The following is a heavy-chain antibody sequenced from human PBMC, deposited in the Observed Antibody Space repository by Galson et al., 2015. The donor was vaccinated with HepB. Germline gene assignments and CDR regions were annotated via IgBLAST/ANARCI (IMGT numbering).Heavy chain of an antibody. V-gene: IGHV3-30-3*01. D-gene: IGHD6-13*01. J-gene: IGHJ5*02. CDR3: ARDLVRSWHAGWFDP. CDR2: ISYDGSNK. CDR1: GFTFSSYA. Sequence: SLRLSCAASGFTFSSYAMRWVRQAPGKGLEWVAVISYDGSNKYYADSVKGRFTISRDNSKNTPYLQMNSLRAEDTAVYYCARDLVRSWHAGWFDPWGQGTLVTVSS.